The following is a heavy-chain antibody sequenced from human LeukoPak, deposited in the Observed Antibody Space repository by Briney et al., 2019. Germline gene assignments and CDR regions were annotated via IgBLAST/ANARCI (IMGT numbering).Heavy chain of an antibody. J-gene: IGHJ4*02. V-gene: IGHV3-48*04. CDR3: VRETGWLFDF. Sequence: GGSLRLSCTVSGFTVSSNSMSWVRQAPGKGMEWVAYISPNSDNIHYADSVKGRFTISRDNAKNSLFLQVNSLRAEDTAVYYCVRETGWLFDFWGQGTPVIVSS. D-gene: IGHD5-12*01. CDR2: ISPNSDNI. CDR1: GFTVSSNS.